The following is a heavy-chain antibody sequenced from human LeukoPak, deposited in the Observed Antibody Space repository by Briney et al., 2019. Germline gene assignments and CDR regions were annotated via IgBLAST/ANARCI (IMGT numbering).Heavy chain of an antibody. CDR1: GYTLTELS. J-gene: IGHJ4*02. V-gene: IGHV1-24*01. D-gene: IGHD2-15*01. CDR3: ATAGFVGNYFDY. CDR2: FDPEDGET. Sequence: ASVKVSSKVSGYTLTELSMHWVRQAPGKGLEWMGGFDPEDGETIYAQKFQGRVTMTEDTSTDTAYMELSSLRSEDTAVYYCATAGFVGNYFDYWGQGTLVTVSS.